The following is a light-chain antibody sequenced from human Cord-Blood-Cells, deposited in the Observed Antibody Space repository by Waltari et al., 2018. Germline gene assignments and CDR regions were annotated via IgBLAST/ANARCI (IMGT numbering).Light chain of an antibody. Sequence: DIQMTQSPSSLSASVGDRVTITCQASQDISNYLNWYQQKPGKAPKLRIYDASNLETGVPSRFSGSGSGTDFTFTISSLQPEDIATYYCQQYDNLPREFTFGPGTKVDIK. CDR1: QDISNY. CDR2: DAS. CDR3: QQYDNLPREFT. V-gene: IGKV1-33*01. J-gene: IGKJ3*01.